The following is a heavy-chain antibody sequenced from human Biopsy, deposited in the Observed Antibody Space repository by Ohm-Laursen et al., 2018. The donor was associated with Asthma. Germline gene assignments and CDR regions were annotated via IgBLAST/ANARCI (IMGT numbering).Heavy chain of an antibody. CDR3: ARMISYYHEMRAPFFDY. V-gene: IGHV7-4-1*01. CDR1: GYTVTRYA. D-gene: IGHD3-22*01. J-gene: IGHJ4*02. CDR2: INTNTGNP. Sequence: ASVKVSCKPSGYTVTRYAINWVRQAPGQGLEWMGWINTNTGNPTYAQGFTGRFVFSLDTSVNTAHLQIGSLKAEDTAVYYCARMISYYHEMRAPFFDYWGQGTLVTVSS.